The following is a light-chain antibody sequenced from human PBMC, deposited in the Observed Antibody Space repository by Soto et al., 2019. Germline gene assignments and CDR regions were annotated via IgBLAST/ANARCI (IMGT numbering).Light chain of an antibody. V-gene: IGKV1-6*01. CDR1: QSISSY. J-gene: IGKJ1*01. CDR2: AAS. Sequence: IQMTQSPSSLSASVGDRGTITCRASQSISSYLNWYQQKPGKAPKLLIYAASSLQSGVPSRFSGSGSGTDFTLAISSLQPEDSATYYCLQDINYPWTFGQGTKVDIK. CDR3: LQDINYPWT.